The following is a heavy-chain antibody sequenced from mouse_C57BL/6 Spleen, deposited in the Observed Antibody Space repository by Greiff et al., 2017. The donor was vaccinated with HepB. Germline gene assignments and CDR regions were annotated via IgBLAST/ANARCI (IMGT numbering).Heavy chain of an antibody. CDR2: ISSGSSTI. V-gene: IGHV5-17*01. CDR3: ARTGGPYAMDD. J-gene: IGHJ4*01. Sequence: EVKLVESGGGLVKPGGSLKLSCAASGFTFSDYGMHWVRQAPEKGLEWVAYISSGSSTIYYADTVKGRFTISRDNAKNTLFLQMTSLRSEDTAMYYCARTGGPYAMDDWGQGTSVTVSS. D-gene: IGHD1-1*02. CDR1: GFTFSDYG.